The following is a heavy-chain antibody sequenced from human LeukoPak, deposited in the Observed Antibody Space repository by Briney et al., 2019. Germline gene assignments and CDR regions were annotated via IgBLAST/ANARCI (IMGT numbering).Heavy chain of an antibody. D-gene: IGHD3-3*01. Sequence: PGGSLRLSCAASGFTFSSYWMSWVRQAPGKGLEWVANIKQDGSETHYVDSVKGRFTISRDNAKNSLYLQMSSLRAEDTAVYYGARDQGVLRFLEWLSGPGTTDCWGQGTLVTVSS. CDR3: ARDQGVLRFLEWLSGPGTTDC. CDR2: IKQDGSET. J-gene: IGHJ4*02. V-gene: IGHV3-7*03. CDR1: GFTFSSYW.